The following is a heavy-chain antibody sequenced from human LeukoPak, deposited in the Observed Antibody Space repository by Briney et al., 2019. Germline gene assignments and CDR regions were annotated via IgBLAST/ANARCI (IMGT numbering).Heavy chain of an antibody. CDR3: AGHLGAWRYFDY. V-gene: IGHV3-30*04. D-gene: IGHD3-3*01. J-gene: IGHJ4*02. CDR2: ISYDGSNK. CDR1: GFIFSSYA. Sequence: PGGSLRLSCAASGFIFSSYAMHWVRQAPGKGLEWVAVISYDGSNKYYTDSVKGRFTISRDNSKNTLYLQLNSLRAEDTAVYYCAGHLGAWRYFDYWGQGTLVTVSS.